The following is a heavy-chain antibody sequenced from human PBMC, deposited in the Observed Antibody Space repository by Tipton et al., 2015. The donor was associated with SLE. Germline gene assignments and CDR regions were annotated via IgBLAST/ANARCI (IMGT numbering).Heavy chain of an antibody. V-gene: IGHV4-34*01. CDR1: GGSFSDYF. J-gene: IGHJ4*02. CDR2: VNHTGIT. Sequence: LRLSCAVYGGSFSDYFWSWIRQPPGKGLEWIGEVNHTGITNYNPSLKSRVTISVDSSKNQFSLRLRSVIAADTAVYYCARSGNSFGAGFEYWGQGTLVTVSS. CDR3: ARSGNSFGAGFEY. D-gene: IGHD3-16*01.